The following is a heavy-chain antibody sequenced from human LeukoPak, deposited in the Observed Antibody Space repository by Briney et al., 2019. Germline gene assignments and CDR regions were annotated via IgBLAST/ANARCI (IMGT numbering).Heavy chain of an antibody. Sequence: PGGSLRLSCATSGLTFSSYGMNWVRQAPGKGLEWVSSISSSSSYIYYADSVKGRFTISRDNAKNSLYLQMNSLRAEDTAAYYCARPSRGMDVWGQGTTVTVSS. J-gene: IGHJ6*02. CDR2: ISSSSSYI. V-gene: IGHV3-21*01. CDR3: ARPSRGMDV. CDR1: GLTFSSYG.